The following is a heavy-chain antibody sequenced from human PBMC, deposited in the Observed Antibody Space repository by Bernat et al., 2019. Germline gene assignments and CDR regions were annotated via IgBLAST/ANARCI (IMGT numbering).Heavy chain of an antibody. V-gene: IGHV4-59*01. D-gene: IGHD3/OR15-3a*01. CDR3: ARDRTRYYYYYGMDV. J-gene: IGHJ6*02. Sequence: QVQLQESGPGLVKPSETLSLTCTVSGGSIGSYYWSWIRQPPGKGLEWIGYIYYSGSTNYNPSLKSRVTISVDTSKNQFSLKLSSVTAADTAVYYCARDRTRYYYYYGMDVWGQGTTVTVSS. CDR1: GGSIGSYY. CDR2: IYYSGST.